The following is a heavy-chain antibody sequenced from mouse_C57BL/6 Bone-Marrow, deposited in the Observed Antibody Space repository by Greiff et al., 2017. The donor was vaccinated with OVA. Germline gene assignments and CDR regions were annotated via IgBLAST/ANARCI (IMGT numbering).Heavy chain of an antibody. CDR2: ISNLAYSI. V-gene: IGHV5-15*01. D-gene: IGHD1-1*01. Sequence: DVKLVESGGGLVQPGGSLKLSCAASGFTFSDYGMAWVRQAPRKGPEWVAFISNLAYSIYYADTVTGRFTISRENAKNTLYLAMSSLRSEDTAMYYCARLPITTVPPTGGLDAMDYWGQGTSVTVSS. CDR3: ARLPITTVPPTGGLDAMDY. CDR1: GFTFSDYG. J-gene: IGHJ4*01.